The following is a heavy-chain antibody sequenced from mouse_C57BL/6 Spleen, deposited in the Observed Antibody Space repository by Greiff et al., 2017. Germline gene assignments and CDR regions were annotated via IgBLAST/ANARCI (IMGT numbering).Heavy chain of an antibody. CDR2: INTNNGGT. CDR3: ARWGTTVVATRDFEV. D-gene: IGHD1-1*01. CDR1: GYTFTDYN. V-gene: IGHV1-18*01. Sequence: VQLQQSGPELVKPGASVKIPCTASGYTFTDYNMDWVKQSPGKSLEWIGDINTNNGGTIYNQKFKGKATLTVDKSSNTAYMELRSLTSEDTADYDWARWGTTVVATRDFEVWGTGTTVTVSS. J-gene: IGHJ1*03.